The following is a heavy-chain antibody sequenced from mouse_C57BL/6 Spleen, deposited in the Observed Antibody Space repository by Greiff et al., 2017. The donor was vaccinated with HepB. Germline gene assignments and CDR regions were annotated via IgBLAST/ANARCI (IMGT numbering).Heavy chain of an antibody. D-gene: IGHD2-4*01. CDR3: ARGRDYDGLYYFDY. CDR2: ISYDGSN. CDR1: GYSITSGYY. Sequence: EVHLVESGPGLVKPSQSLSLTCSVTGYSITSGYYWNWIRQFPGNKLEWMGCISYDGSNNYNPSLKNRISITRDTSKNQFFLKLNSVTTEDTATYYCARGRDYDGLYYFDYWGQGTTLTVSS. V-gene: IGHV3-6*01. J-gene: IGHJ2*01.